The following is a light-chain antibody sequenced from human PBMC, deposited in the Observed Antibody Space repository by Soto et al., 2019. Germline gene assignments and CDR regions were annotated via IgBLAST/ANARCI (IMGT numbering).Light chain of an antibody. V-gene: IGKV3D-11*02. CDR1: QSVSNNY. CDR2: DAS. J-gene: IGKJ5*01. Sequence: LASTRCPRSLGPPLEKKRTVACSASQSVSNNYLAWYQQKPGQAPRLLIYDASDRATGSPARFSGSGPGPAYPLTRSSRVPEDFAVYYCHQRSNQPRTFGQGTRLEIK. CDR3: HQRSNQPRT.